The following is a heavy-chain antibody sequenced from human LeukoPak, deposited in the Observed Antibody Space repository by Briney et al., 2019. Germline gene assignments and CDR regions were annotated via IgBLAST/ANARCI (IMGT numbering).Heavy chain of an antibody. CDR1: GFTFSSYG. CDR2: ISYDGSNK. CDR3: ARVLTGYRDY. J-gene: IGHJ4*02. D-gene: IGHD3-9*01. V-gene: IGHV3-30*03. Sequence: PGGSLRLSCAASGFTFSSYGMHWVRQAPGKGLEWVAVISYDGSNKYYADSVKGRFTISRDNSKNTLYLQLNSLRAEDTAVYYCARVLTGYRDYWGQGTLVTVSS.